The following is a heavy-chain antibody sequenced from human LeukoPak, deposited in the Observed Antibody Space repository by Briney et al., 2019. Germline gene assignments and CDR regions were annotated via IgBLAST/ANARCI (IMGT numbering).Heavy chain of an antibody. Sequence: SETLSLTCTVSGGFISTYYWSWIRQPAGKGLEWIGRIYTSGSTNYNPSLKSRVTMSVDTSKNQFSLKLSSVTAADTAVYYCARADYSSTWSHDYYYMDVWGKGTTVTVSS. CDR1: GGFISTYY. CDR2: IYTSGST. J-gene: IGHJ6*03. V-gene: IGHV4-4*07. CDR3: ARADYSSTWSHDYYYMDV. D-gene: IGHD6-13*01.